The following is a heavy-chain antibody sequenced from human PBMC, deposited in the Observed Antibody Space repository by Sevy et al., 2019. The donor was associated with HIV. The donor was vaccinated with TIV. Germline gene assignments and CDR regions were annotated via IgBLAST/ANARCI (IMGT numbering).Heavy chain of an antibody. CDR1: GFTFSSYE. J-gene: IGHJ1*01. V-gene: IGHV3-48*03. CDR3: AREDGSRQYFQY. Sequence: GGSLRLSCEASGFTFSSYEMNWVRQAPGKGLEWVSYISSSGTTIKYADSVKGRFTISRDNAKNSLYLQMNSLRAEDTAVYYCAREDGSRQYFQYWGQGTLVTVSS. D-gene: IGHD6-13*01. CDR2: ISSSGTTI.